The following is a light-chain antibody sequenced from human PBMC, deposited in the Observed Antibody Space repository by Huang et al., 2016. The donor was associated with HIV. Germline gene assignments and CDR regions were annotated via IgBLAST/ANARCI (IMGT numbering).Light chain of an antibody. CDR3: EESYSITRYT. J-gene: IGKJ2*01. V-gene: IGKV1-39*01. Sequence: DIQMTQSPSALSASVGDRVTITCRASQNIGRDLNWYQQKSGKAPKLLIYAASRLQRGVPERISGIGFGNDFTLTISSMQPEDFATYYCEESYSITRYTCGQGTKVEIK. CDR2: AAS. CDR1: QNIGRD.